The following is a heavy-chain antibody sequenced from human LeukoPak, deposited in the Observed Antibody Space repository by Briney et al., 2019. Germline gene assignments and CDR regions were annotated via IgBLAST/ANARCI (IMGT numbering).Heavy chain of an antibody. CDR1: GFTFSNYW. CDR2: IRRGGSET. J-gene: IGHJ5*02. CDR3: ARDLGQYYDTSDNWFDP. V-gene: IGHV3-7*01. D-gene: IGHD3-22*01. Sequence: PGGSLRLSCAASGFTFSNYWMTWARRAPGKGLEWVANIRRGGSETHYVDSVMGRFTISRDNAKNTLNLQMNSLRAEDTAVYYCARDLGQYYDTSDNWFDPWGQGTLVTVSS.